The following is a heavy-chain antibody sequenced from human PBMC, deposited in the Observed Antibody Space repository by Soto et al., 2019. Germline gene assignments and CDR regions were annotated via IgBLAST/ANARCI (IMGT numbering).Heavy chain of an antibody. CDR3: ARDRGYSCFDY. CDR1: GFTFSSSW. D-gene: IGHD5-18*01. Sequence: GGSLRLSCAASGFTFSSSWMNWVRQAPGKGLEWVAGIKEDGSEKYYVDFVKGRFTISRDNVENSLYLQMNSLRGEDTAVYFCARDRGYSCFDYWGLGTLVTVSS. V-gene: IGHV3-7*01. CDR2: IKEDGSEK. J-gene: IGHJ4*02.